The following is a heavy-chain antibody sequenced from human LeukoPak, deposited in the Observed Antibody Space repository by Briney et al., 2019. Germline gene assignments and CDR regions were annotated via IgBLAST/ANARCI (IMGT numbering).Heavy chain of an antibody. Sequence: ASVKVSCKASGGTFSIYAISWVRQAPGQGLEWMGGIIPIFGTANYAQKFQGRVTITADESTSTAYMELSSLRSEDTAVYYCARDDYGDAYYYYGMDVWGQGTTVTVSS. D-gene: IGHD4-17*01. CDR3: ARDDYGDAYYYYGMDV. V-gene: IGHV1-69*13. CDR2: IIPIFGTA. J-gene: IGHJ6*02. CDR1: GGTFSIYA.